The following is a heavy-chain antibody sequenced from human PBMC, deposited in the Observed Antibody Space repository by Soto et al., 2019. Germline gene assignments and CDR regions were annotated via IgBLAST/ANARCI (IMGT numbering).Heavy chain of an antibody. CDR1: GYTFTSYY. Sequence: ASVQVSCKASGYTFTSYYMHWVRQAPGQGLEWMGIINPSGGSTSYAQKFQGRVTMTRDTSTSTVYMELSSLRSEDTAVYYCSITMIVVVNRGYYGMDVWGQGTTVTVSS. D-gene: IGHD3-22*01. V-gene: IGHV1-46*01. J-gene: IGHJ6*02. CDR3: SITMIVVVNRGYYGMDV. CDR2: INPSGGST.